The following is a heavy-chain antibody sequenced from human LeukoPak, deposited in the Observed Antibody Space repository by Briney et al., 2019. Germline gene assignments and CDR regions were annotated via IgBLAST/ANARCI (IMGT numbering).Heavy chain of an antibody. CDR3: ARDLPQLPRHNPTFDP. J-gene: IGHJ5*02. Sequence: ASVKVSCKASGYTFTSYGISWVRQAPGQGLEWMGWISAYNGNTNYAQKLQGRVTMTTDTSTSTAYMELRSLRSDDTAVYYCARDLPQLPRHNPTFDPWGQGTLVTVSS. V-gene: IGHV1-18*01. D-gene: IGHD2-2*01. CDR2: ISAYNGNT. CDR1: GYTFTSYG.